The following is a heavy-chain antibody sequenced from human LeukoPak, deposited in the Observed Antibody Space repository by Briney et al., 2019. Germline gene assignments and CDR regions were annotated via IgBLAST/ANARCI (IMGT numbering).Heavy chain of an antibody. J-gene: IGHJ5*02. V-gene: IGHV4-34*01. Sequence: PSETLSLTCAVYGGSFSGYYWSWIRQPPGKGLEWIGEINHSGSTNYNPSLKSRVTISVDTSKNQFSLKLSSVTAADTAVCYCARGMRYCSGGSCYSPYNWFDPWGQGTLVTVSS. D-gene: IGHD2-15*01. CDR1: GGSFSGYY. CDR2: INHSGST. CDR3: ARGMRYCSGGSCYSPYNWFDP.